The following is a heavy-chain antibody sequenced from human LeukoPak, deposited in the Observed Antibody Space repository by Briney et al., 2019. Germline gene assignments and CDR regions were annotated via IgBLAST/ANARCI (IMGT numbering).Heavy chain of an antibody. CDR1: GFTFSSYA. CDR2: ISGSGGST. D-gene: IGHD5-24*01. V-gene: IGHV3-23*01. CDR3: ARDSNGYNGFDY. Sequence: PGGSLRLSCAASGFTFSSYAMSWVRQAPGKGLEWVSAISGSGGSTYYADSVKGRFTISRDNSKNTLYLQMNSLRAEDTAVYYCARDSNGYNGFDYWGQGTLVTVSS. J-gene: IGHJ4*02.